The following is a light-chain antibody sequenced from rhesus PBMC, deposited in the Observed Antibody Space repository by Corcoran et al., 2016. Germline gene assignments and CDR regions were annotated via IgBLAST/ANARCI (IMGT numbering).Light chain of an antibody. CDR1: QSLLHSNGYTY. CDR3: EQTLQTPLT. V-gene: IGKV2-78*01. Sequence: DIVMTQTPLSLSVTPGEPASISCRSSQSLLHSNGYTYLHWYLQKPGPSPQLLIYEVSNRASGVPARGSGSGSGTECTLKISRVEAEDVGVYYCEQTLQTPLTFGGGTKVELK. J-gene: IGKJ4*01. CDR2: EVS.